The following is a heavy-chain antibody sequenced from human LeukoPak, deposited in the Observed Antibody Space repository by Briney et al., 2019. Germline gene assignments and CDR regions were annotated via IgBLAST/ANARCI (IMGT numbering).Heavy chain of an antibody. Sequence: GGSLRLSCAASRFAFSSYAMTWVRQAPGKGLEWVSTISGSSGNTYYADSVKGRFTISRDNSKNTLYLQMNSLRAEDTAVYYCARGPSGYHNTGGQGTLVTVSS. D-gene: IGHD5-12*01. CDR1: RFAFSSYA. V-gene: IGHV3-23*01. CDR3: ARGPSGYHNT. J-gene: IGHJ4*02. CDR2: ISGSSGNT.